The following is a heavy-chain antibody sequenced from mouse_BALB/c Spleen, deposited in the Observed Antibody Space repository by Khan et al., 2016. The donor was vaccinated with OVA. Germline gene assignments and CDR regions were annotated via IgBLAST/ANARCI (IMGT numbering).Heavy chain of an antibody. D-gene: IGHD2-1*01. J-gene: IGHJ1*01. Sequence: EVELVESGGGLVKPGGSLKLSCAASGFSFSSYTMSWVRQTPEKRLEWVATISSGSTYTYSPDSVKGRFTISRDNAKHTLYLQMSSLKSEDTAMYYCTRDGNYAHRYFDVWGAGTTVTVSS. V-gene: IGHV5-6-4*01. CDR2: ISSGSTYT. CDR3: TRDGNYAHRYFDV. CDR1: GFSFSSYT.